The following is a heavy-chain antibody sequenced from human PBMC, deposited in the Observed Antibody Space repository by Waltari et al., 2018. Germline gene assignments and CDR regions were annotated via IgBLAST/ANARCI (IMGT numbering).Heavy chain of an antibody. CDR2: ISRSISTI. V-gene: IGHV3-48*04. J-gene: IGHJ6*03. CDR3: ARDYSHDYIWGSYRYKYYYYYYMDV. D-gene: IGHD3-16*02. CDR1: VFTFSSYN. Sequence: EVPLRESGGVLLQPGGSLRRSCAASVFTFSSYNMNLVRQSPVSGLEEFSSISRSISTIYYADSVKARFTIYRDNAKNSLDLQMNSLRAEETAVYYCARDYSHDYIWGSYRYKYYYYYYMDVWGKGTTVTVSS.